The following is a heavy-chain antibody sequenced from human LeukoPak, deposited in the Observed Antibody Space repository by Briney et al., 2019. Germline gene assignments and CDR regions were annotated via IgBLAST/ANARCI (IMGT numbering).Heavy chain of an antibody. Sequence: GGSLRLSCAASGFTFSGSAVHWVRQSSGKGLEWVAVISYDGSKKYYADSVKGRFTISRDNSENTAYLQMNSLRAEDTAVYYCAKDRWQWPLDYWGQGTLVTVFS. CDR1: GFTFSGSA. CDR3: AKDRWQWPLDY. D-gene: IGHD6-19*01. J-gene: IGHJ4*02. V-gene: IGHV3-30*04. CDR2: ISYDGSKK.